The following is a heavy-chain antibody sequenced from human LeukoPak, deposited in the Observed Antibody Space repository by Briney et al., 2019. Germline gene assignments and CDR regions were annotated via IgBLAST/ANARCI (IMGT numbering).Heavy chain of an antibody. CDR2: IYYSGST. CDR3: ARGTPGARNYYYYYYGMDV. J-gene: IGHJ6*02. V-gene: IGHV4-59*12. CDR1: GGSISSYY. Sequence: SETLSLTCTVSGGSISSYYWSWIRQPPGKGLEWIGYIYYSGSTNYNPSLKSRVTISVDTSKNQFSLKLSSVTAADTAVYYCARGTPGARNYYYYYYGMDVWGQGTTVTVSS. D-gene: IGHD1-26*01.